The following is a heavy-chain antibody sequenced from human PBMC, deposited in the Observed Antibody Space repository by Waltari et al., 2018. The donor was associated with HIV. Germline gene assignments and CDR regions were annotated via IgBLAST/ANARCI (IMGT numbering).Heavy chain of an antibody. CDR3: ARPLWSGYYTEDLGFDY. D-gene: IGHD3-3*01. V-gene: IGHV5-51*03. J-gene: IGHJ4*02. Sequence: EVQLVQSGAEVKKPGESLKISCKGSGYSFTSYWIGWVRQLPGKGLEWMGIIYPGDSDTRYSPSFQGQVTISADKSISTAYLQWSSLKASDTAMYYCARPLWSGYYTEDLGFDYWGQGTLVTVSS. CDR2: IYPGDSDT. CDR1: GYSFTSYW.